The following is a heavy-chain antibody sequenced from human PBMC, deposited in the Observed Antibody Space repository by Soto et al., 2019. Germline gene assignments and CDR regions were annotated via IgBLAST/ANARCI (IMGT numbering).Heavy chain of an antibody. Sequence: GGSLRLSCAASGFTFSSYAMSWVRQAPGKGLEWVSAISGSGGSTYYADSVKGRFTISRDNSKNTLYLQMNSLRAEDTAVYYCAKGSYYYDSSGLDYWGQGTRVTVSS. CDR2: ISGSGGST. D-gene: IGHD3-22*01. V-gene: IGHV3-23*01. CDR1: GFTFSSYA. J-gene: IGHJ4*02. CDR3: AKGSYYYDSSGLDY.